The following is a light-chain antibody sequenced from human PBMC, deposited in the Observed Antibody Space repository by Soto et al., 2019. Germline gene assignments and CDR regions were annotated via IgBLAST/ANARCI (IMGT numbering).Light chain of an antibody. J-gene: IGKJ1*01. CDR3: QQHGSSPGT. CDR2: GAS. CDR1: QSVSSSY. Sequence: EIVLTQSPGTLSLSPAERATLSCRASQSVSSSYLAWYQQKPGQAPRLLIYGASSRATGIPDRFSGSGSGTDFTLTISRLEPEDFAVYYCQQHGSSPGTFGQGTKVEIK. V-gene: IGKV3-20*01.